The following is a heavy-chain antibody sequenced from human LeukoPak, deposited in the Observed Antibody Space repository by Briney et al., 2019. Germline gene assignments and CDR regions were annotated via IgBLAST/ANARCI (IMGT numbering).Heavy chain of an antibody. Sequence: RASVKVSCKASGYTFTSYDINWVRQATGQGLEWMGWISAYNGNTNYAQKLQGRVTMTTDTSTSTAYMELRSLRSDDTAVYYCARGGATFYQGYYMDVWGKGTTVTVSS. D-gene: IGHD4/OR15-4a*01. J-gene: IGHJ6*03. CDR2: ISAYNGNT. CDR3: ARGGATFYQGYYMDV. CDR1: GYTFTSYD. V-gene: IGHV1-18*01.